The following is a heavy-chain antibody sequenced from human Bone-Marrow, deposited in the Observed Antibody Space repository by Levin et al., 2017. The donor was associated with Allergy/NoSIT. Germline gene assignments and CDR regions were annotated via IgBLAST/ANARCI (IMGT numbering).Heavy chain of an antibody. J-gene: IGHJ4*02. CDR3: TTEVWERSIRDDY. D-gene: IGHD1-26*01. Sequence: GGSLRLSCAASGFSFTKVWMTWVRQAPGKGLEWVGRIKSETDGGTIDYAAPVKGRFTISRDDSRSTLYLQMNSLQTEDTAVYYGTTEVWERSIRDDYWGQGTLVTVSS. CDR2: IKSETDGGTI. V-gene: IGHV3-15*01. CDR1: GFSFTKVW.